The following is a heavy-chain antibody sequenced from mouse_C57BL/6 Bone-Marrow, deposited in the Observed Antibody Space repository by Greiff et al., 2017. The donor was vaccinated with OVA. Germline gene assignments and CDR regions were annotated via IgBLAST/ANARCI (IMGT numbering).Heavy chain of an antibody. D-gene: IGHD1-1*01. CDR2: IYPRSGNT. CDR1: GYTFTSYG. J-gene: IGHJ2*01. Sequence: QVQLQQSGAELARPGASVKLSCKASGYTFTSYGISWVKQRTGQGLEWIGKIYPRSGNTYYNEKFKGKATLTADKSSSTAYMELRSLTSEDSAVYFCASGITTVVRDYWGQGTTLTVSS. CDR3: ASGITTVVRDY. V-gene: IGHV1-81*01.